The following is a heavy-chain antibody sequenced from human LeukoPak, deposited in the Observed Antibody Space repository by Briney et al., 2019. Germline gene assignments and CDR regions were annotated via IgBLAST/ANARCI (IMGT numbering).Heavy chain of an antibody. CDR3: ARGRYMDV. V-gene: IGHV1-8*01. J-gene: IGHJ6*03. Sequence: ASVKVSCNASGYTFINYEINWVRQATGQGLEWMAWMNPKSGDTGYEQKFQGRVTINSNSSINTVYMDLSSLKSEDTVVYYCARGRYMDVWGKGTTVTVSS. CDR2: MNPKSGDT. CDR1: GYTFINYE.